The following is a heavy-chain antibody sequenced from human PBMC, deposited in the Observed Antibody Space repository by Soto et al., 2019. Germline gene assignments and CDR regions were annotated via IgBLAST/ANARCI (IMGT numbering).Heavy chain of an antibody. J-gene: IGHJ5*02. V-gene: IGHV3-11*01. D-gene: IGHD3-22*01. CDR2: ISGSGNTI. Sequence: GGSLRLSCAASGFTFSYHYMSWIRQAPGKGLEWVSYISGSGNTIYYADSLKGRFTISRDNAKNSRYLQMNTLRAEDTAVYYSAIGSRRDESSGRRSWFDPWGQGTLVTVSS. CDR1: GFTFSYHY. CDR3: AIGSRRDESSGRRSWFDP.